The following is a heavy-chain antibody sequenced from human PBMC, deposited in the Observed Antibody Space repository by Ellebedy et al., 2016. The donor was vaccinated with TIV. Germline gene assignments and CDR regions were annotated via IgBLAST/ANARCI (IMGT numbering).Heavy chain of an antibody. CDR1: GFTVSSNY. J-gene: IGHJ5*02. V-gene: IGHV3-66*03. CDR2: IYSCGST. Sequence: GGSLRLSXAASGFTVSSNYMSWVRQAPGKGLEWVSVIYSCGSTYYADSVKGRFTISRDNSKNTLYLQMNSLRAEDTAVYYCARAGELAYNWFDPWGQGTLVTVSS. CDR3: ARAGELAYNWFDP. D-gene: IGHD3-16*01.